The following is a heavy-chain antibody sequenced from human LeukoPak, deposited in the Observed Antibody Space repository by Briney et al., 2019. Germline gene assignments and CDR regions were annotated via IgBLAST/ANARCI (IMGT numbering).Heavy chain of an antibody. CDR3: ARERVTSRWLAPLIDY. V-gene: IGHV1-18*04. J-gene: IGHJ4*02. CDR1: GYTFTSYG. CDR2: ISAYNGNT. Sequence: ASVKVSCKASGYTFTSYGVSWVRQAPGQGLEWMGWISAYNGNTNYAQKLQGRVTMATDTSTSTAYMELRSLRSDDTAVYYCARERVTSRWLAPLIDYWGQGTLVTVSS. D-gene: IGHD5-24*01.